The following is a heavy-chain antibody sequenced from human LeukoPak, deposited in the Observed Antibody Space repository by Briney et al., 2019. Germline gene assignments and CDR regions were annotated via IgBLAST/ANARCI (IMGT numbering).Heavy chain of an antibody. CDR2: LYYSGWST. J-gene: IGHJ4*02. CDR3: ARLGCSSASCYPGN. Sequence: SGTLSLTCAVSGGSISSSYYYWGWVRQPPGKGLEWIGSLYYSGWSTYYNPSLKSRVTISVDTSKNQFSLKLNSVTAADTAVYYCARLGCSSASCYPGNWGQGTLVTVSS. D-gene: IGHD2-2*01. CDR1: GGSISSSYYY. V-gene: IGHV4-39*01.